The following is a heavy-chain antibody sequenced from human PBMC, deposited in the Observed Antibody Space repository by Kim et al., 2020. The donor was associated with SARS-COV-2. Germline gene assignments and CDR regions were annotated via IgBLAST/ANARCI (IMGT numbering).Heavy chain of an antibody. V-gene: IGHV3-23*01. CDR2: ISGSGGST. D-gene: IGHD6-13*01. Sequence: GGSLRLSCAASGFTFSSYAMSWVRQAPGKGLEWVSAISGSGGSTYYADSVKSRFTISRDNSKNTLYLQMNSLRAEDTAVYYCAKVGAAAGVGYFDLWGRGTLVTVSS. CDR3: AKVGAAAGVGYFDL. CDR1: GFTFSSYA. J-gene: IGHJ2*01.